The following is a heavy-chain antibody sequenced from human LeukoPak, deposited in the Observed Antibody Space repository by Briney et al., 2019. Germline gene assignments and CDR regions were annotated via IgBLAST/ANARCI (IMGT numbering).Heavy chain of an antibody. CDR3: ASSKFGGYYYYYMDV. J-gene: IGHJ6*03. CDR2: IIPIFGTA. D-gene: IGHD3-10*02. V-gene: IGHV1-69*13. Sequence: ASVKVSCKASGGTFSSYAISWVRQAPGQGLEWMGGIIPIFGTANYAQKFQGRVTITADESTSTAYMELSSLRSEDTAVYYCASSKFGGYYYYYMDVWGKGTTVTISS. CDR1: GGTFSSYA.